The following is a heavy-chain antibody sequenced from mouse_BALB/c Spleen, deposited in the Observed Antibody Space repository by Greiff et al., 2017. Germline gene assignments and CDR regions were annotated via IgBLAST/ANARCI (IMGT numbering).Heavy chain of an antibody. J-gene: IGHJ3*01. CDR2: IWAGGST. V-gene: IGHV2-9*02. D-gene: IGHD3-1*01. CDR1: GFSLTSYG. Sequence: VQLQQSGPGLVAPSQSLSITCTVSGFSLTSYGVHWVRQPPGKGLEWLGVIWAGGSTNYNSALMSRLSISKDNSKSQVFLKMNSLQTDDTAMYYCARDGGSSGYLFAYWGQGTLVTVSA. CDR3: ARDGGSSGYLFAY.